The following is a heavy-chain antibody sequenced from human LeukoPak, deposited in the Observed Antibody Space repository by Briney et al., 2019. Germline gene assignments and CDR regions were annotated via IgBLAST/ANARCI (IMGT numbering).Heavy chain of an antibody. Sequence: SSETLSLTCTVSGGSISSSSYYWGWIRQPPGKGLEWIGSIYYSGSTYYNPSLKSRVTISVDTSKNQFSLKLSSVTAADTAVYYCARVIHDYGDYVPEYWGQGTLVTVSS. CDR2: IYYSGST. V-gene: IGHV4-39*07. J-gene: IGHJ4*02. D-gene: IGHD4-17*01. CDR1: GGSISSSSYY. CDR3: ARVIHDYGDYVPEY.